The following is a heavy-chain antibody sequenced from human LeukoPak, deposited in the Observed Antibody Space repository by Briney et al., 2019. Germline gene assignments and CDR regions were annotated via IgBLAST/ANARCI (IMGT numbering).Heavy chain of an antibody. CDR2: INTDGSSI. CDR1: GFTLSRYW. V-gene: IGHV3-74*01. J-gene: IGHJ4*02. CDR3: ARAGSGSFDY. Sequence: PGGSLRLSCAASGFTLSRYWMHWVRQAPGKGLVWVSRINTDGSSIRHADSVKGRFTISRDDAKNTLYLQMSSLRAEDTAVYYCARAGSGSFDYWGQGTLVTVSS.